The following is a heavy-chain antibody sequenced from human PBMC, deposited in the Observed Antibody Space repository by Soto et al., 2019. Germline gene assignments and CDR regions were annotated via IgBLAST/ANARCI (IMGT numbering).Heavy chain of an antibody. CDR3: AQGYVKLLSTFHYFDS. Sequence: SRPTLVNPTHTLTLTCNFSGFSLNGNGVGVGWIRQPPVSTLELLALMYLAGDLRYSPALKSRLTITQAPSKAQVVLTITNMDPTASGTYYCAQGYVKLLSTFHYFDSWGQGIRVTVSS. CDR1: GFSLNGNGVG. V-gene: IGHV2-5*02. CDR2: MYLAGDL. J-gene: IGHJ4*02. D-gene: IGHD5-12*01.